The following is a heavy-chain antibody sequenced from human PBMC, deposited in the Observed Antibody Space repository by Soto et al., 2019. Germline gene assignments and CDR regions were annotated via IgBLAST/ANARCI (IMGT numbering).Heavy chain of an antibody. J-gene: IGHJ4*02. Sequence: GGSLRLSCAASGFTFSSYSMNWVRQAPGKGLEWVSYISSSSSTIYYADSVKGRFTISRDNAKNSLYLQMNSLRAEDTAVYYCAKELASGLLANFDYWGQGTLVTVSS. CDR3: AKELASGLLANFDY. CDR2: ISSSSSTI. V-gene: IGHV3-48*01. D-gene: IGHD3-3*02. CDR1: GFTFSSYS.